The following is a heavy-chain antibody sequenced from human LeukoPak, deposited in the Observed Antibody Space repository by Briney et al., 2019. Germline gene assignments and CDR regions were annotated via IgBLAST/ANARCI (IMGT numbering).Heavy chain of an antibody. CDR3: AADSSNYYYYGMDV. J-gene: IGHJ6*02. V-gene: IGHV1-58*01. CDR2: IVVGSGNT. CDR1: GFTFTSSA. Sequence: ASVKVSCKASGFTFTSSAVQGVGQARGQRVEWIGWIVVGSGNTNYAQKFQERVTITRDMSTSTAYMELSSLRSEDTAVYYCAADSSNYYYYGMDVWGQGTTVTVSS. D-gene: IGHD6-13*01.